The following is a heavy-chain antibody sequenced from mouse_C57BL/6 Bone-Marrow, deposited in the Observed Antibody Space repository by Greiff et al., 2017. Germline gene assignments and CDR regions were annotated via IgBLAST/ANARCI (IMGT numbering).Heavy chain of an antibody. CDR1: GFTFSDYG. CDR2: ISSGSSTI. CDR3: AGDGSSPHYFDY. D-gene: IGHD1-1*01. V-gene: IGHV5-17*01. Sequence: EVQGAESGGGLVKPGGSLKLSCAASGFTFSDYGMHWVRQAPEKGLEWVAYISSGSSTIYYADTLKGRITISRDNAKNTLFLQMTSLRSEDTAMYYCAGDGSSPHYFDYWGQGTTLTVSS. J-gene: IGHJ2*01.